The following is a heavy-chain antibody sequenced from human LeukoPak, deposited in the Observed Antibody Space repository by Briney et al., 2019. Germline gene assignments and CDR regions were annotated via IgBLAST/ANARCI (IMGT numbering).Heavy chain of an antibody. CDR2: ISSDGTIT. CDR1: EFTFSSYW. Sequence: GGSLRLSCAASEFTFSSYWMHWVRQAPGKGLVWVSRISSDGTITNYADSVKGRFTISRDNAKNTLYLQMNSLKAEDTAVYYCVRASIAGTKFDPWGQGTLVTVSS. J-gene: IGHJ5*02. V-gene: IGHV3-74*01. CDR3: VRASIAGTKFDP. D-gene: IGHD6-13*01.